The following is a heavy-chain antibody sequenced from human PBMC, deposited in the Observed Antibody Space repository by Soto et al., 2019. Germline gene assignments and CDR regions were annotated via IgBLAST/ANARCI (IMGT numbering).Heavy chain of an antibody. D-gene: IGHD4-17*01. V-gene: IGHV3-48*01. Sequence: EVPLVESGGGLVQPGGSLRLSCAASGFTFSSYSMNWVRQAPGKGLEWVSYISSSRSTIYYADSVKGRFTISRDNAKNSLYLQMNSLRAEDTAVYYCARIGRLRWGDYWGQGTLVTVSS. CDR1: GFTFSSYS. J-gene: IGHJ4*02. CDR2: ISSSRSTI. CDR3: ARIGRLRWGDY.